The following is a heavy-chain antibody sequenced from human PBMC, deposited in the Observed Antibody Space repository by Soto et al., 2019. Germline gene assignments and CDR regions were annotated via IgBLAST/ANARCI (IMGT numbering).Heavy chain of an antibody. D-gene: IGHD6-13*01. CDR3: ASAGTAAGPYNWFDP. Sequence: ASVKVSCKASGYTFTGYYMHWVRQAPGQGLEWMGWINPNSGGTNYAQKFQGWVTMTRDTSFSTAYMELSRLRSDDTAVYYCASAGTAAGPYNWFDPWGQGTLVTVS. V-gene: IGHV1-2*04. CDR2: INPNSGGT. J-gene: IGHJ5*02. CDR1: GYTFTGYY.